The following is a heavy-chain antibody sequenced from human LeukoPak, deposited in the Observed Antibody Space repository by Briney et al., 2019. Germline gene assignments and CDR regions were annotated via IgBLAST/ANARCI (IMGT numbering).Heavy chain of an antibody. J-gene: IGHJ4*02. Sequence: PGGSLRLSCAASGFTFSSDEMNWVRQAPGKGLEWAAYISSSGSDIYYADSVKGRFTISRDNPRNSLYLQMNSLRVEDTAVYYCARDASREGDRVEYWGQGTLVTVSS. CDR3: ARDASREGDRVEY. CDR1: GFTFSSDE. V-gene: IGHV3-48*03. CDR2: ISSSGSDI. D-gene: IGHD3-16*01.